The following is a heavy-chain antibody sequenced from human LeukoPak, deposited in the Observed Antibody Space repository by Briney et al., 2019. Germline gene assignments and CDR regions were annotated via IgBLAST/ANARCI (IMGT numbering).Heavy chain of an antibody. Sequence: GSLKISCKGSGYSFINYWIGWVRQMPDKGLEWMGTIYPGNSDIGYSPSFQGQVTISVDKSINTAYLQWTSLKASDTAIYYCTTGRFCSGGSCSSSFDFWGQGTLLTVPS. CDR3: TTGRFCSGGSCSSSFDF. D-gene: IGHD2-15*01. V-gene: IGHV5-51*01. J-gene: IGHJ4*02. CDR2: IYPGNSDI. CDR1: GYSFINYW.